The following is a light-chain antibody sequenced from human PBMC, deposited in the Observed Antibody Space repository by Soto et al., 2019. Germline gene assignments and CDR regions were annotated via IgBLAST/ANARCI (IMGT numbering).Light chain of an antibody. CDR1: QPVSSSY. V-gene: IGKV3-20*01. CDR2: GAS. J-gene: IGKJ1*01. CDR3: QQCGISTWP. Sequence: EIVLTQSPGILSLSPGERATLSCRASQPVSSSYLAWYQQKPGQAPRLLIYGASTWATGIPDRFSGSGSGTDFTLTISRLEPEDFAVYYCQQCGISTWPFGQGTKVDIK.